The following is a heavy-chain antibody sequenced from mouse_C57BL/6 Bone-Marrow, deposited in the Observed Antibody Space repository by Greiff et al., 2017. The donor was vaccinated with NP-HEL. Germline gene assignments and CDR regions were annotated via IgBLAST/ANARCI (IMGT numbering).Heavy chain of an antibody. CDR2: IYPRSGNT. J-gene: IGHJ4*01. D-gene: IGHD2-10*01. CDR1: GYTFTSYG. Sequence: QVQLQQSGAELVRPGASVKLSCKASGYTFTSYGISWVKQRTGQGLEWIGEIYPRSGNTYYNEKFKGKATLTADKSSSTAYMELRSLTSEDSAVYYCARPYYGSYYVRDYGGRGTAITV. V-gene: IGHV1-81*01. CDR3: ARPYYGSYYVRDY.